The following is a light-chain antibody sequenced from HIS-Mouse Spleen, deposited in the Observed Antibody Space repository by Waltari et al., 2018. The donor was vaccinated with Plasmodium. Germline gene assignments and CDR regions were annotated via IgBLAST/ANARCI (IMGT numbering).Light chain of an antibody. CDR3: QQYYSTPYT. CDR2: WAS. CDR1: QSVLYSSNNKTY. Sequence: DIVMSQSPDSLAGSLGERAIIHCKASQSVLYSSNNKTYLAWYQQKPGQPPKLLIYWASTRESGVPDRFSGSGSGTDFTLTISSLQAEDVAVYYCQQYYSTPYTFGQGTKLEIK. J-gene: IGKJ2*01. V-gene: IGKV4-1*01.